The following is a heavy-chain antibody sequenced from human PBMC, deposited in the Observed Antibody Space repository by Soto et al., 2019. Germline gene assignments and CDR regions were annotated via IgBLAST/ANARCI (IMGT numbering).Heavy chain of an antibody. CDR1: GGSLSGYY. Sequence: QVQLQQWGAGLLKPSETLSLTCAVFGGSLSGYYWSWIRQPPGKGLEGIGEMTHTGSTNYSPSLKTRLTISSDTSKNHFSLRLSSVTAADTAVYYCASGGNWGQGTLVTVSS. V-gene: IGHV4-34*01. CDR2: MTHTGST. CDR3: ASGGN. J-gene: IGHJ4*02. D-gene: IGHD3-10*01.